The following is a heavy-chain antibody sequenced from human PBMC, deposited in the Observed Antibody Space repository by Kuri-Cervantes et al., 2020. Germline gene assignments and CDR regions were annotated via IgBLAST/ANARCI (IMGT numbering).Heavy chain of an antibody. CDR2: INHSGST. CDR1: GGSFSGYY. Sequence: GSLRLSCAVYGGSFSGYYWSWIRQPPGKGLEWIGEINHSGSTNYNPSLKSRVTISVDTPKNQFSLNLSSVAAADTAVYFCARVPGSFDYWGQGTQVTVSS. CDR3: ARVPGSFDY. D-gene: IGHD3-10*01. J-gene: IGHJ4*02. V-gene: IGHV4-34*01.